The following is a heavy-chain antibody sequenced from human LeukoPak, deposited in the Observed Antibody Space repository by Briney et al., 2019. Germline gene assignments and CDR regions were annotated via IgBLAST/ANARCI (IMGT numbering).Heavy chain of an antibody. V-gene: IGHV1-8*03. CDR1: GYIFTNYD. D-gene: IGHD3-22*01. CDR3: ARMYYYDSSGRNWFDP. Sequence: ASVKVSCKASGYIFTNYDINWVRQATGQGLEWMGWMNPNSGNTGYAQKFQGRVTITRNTSLSTAYMELSSLRSEDTAVYYCARMYYYDSSGRNWFDPWGQGTLVTVSS. J-gene: IGHJ5*02. CDR2: MNPNSGNT.